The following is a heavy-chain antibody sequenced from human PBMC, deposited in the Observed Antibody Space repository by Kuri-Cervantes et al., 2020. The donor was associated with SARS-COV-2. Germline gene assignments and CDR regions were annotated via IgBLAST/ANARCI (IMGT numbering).Heavy chain of an antibody. J-gene: IGHJ4*02. CDR3: AKTEGAGSWNYFDA. CDR1: GFTFSSYA. V-gene: IGHV3-23*03. D-gene: IGHD6-13*01. Sequence: GESLKISCAASGFTFSSYAMTWIRQAPGKGLEWVSVIYSGHYTTYYADSVKGRFTISRDNSKNTLYLQMNSLRAEDTAVYYCAKTEGAGSWNYFDAWGQGTPVTVSS. CDR2: IYSGHYTT.